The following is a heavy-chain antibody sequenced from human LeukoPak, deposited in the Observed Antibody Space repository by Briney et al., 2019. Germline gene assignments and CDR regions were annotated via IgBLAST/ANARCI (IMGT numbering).Heavy chain of an antibody. CDR2: IYYSGSV. V-gene: IGHV4-28*05. J-gene: IGHJ5*02. CDR1: GYPISSSNW. CDR3: ARNAAGFEGCFDP. Sequence: SETVSLTCAVSGYPISSSNWWGWIRQPPGKGLEWIGYIYYSGSVYYNPSLKSRVTMSVDTSKNQFSMKMSSVTAVDTAVYYCARNAAGFEGCFDPWGQGTLVTVSS.